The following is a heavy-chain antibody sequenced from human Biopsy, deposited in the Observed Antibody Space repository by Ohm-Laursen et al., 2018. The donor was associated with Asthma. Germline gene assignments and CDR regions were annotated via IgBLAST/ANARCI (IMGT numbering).Heavy chain of an antibody. V-gene: IGHV1-69*01. CDR1: GGTFNSYV. CDR2: INSVFGTT. D-gene: IGHD2-2*01. Sequence: SSVKVSCKSLGGTFNSYVIGWVRQAPGQGLEWMGGINSVFGTTTYPQKFQDRVTITADDSASTVYMELSSLRSEDTAVYYCARKAGSCISRTCYSLDFWGQGTLVTVSS. CDR3: ARKAGSCISRTCYSLDF. J-gene: IGHJ4*02.